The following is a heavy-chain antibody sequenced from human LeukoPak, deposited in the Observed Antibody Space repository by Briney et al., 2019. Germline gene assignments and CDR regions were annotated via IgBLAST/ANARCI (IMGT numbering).Heavy chain of an antibody. CDR3: ARDRTVTTFDY. J-gene: IGHJ4*02. V-gene: IGHV3-7*01. Sequence: GGSLRLSCAASGFTLGSYWMSRVRQAPGKGLEWVANIKQDGSQRYYVDSVKGRFTISRDNAKNSLYLQMISLRVEDTALYYCARDRTVTTFDYWGQGILVTVSS. D-gene: IGHD4-17*01. CDR2: IKQDGSQR. CDR1: GFTLGSYW.